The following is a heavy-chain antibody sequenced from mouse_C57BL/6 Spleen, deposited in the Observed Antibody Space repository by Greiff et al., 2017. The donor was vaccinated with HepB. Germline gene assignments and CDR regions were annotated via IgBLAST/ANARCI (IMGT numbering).Heavy chain of an antibody. CDR3: ASGDSSRLRLFDV. CDR1: GYTFTDYY. V-gene: IGHV1-19*01. CDR2: INPYNGGT. J-gene: IGHJ1*03. Sequence: EVQLQQSGPVLVKPGASVKMSCKASGYTFTDYYMNWVKQSHGKSLEWIGVINPYNGGTSYNQKFKGKATLTVDKSSSTAYMELNSLTSEDSAVYYCASGDSSRLRLFDVWGTGTTVTVSS. D-gene: IGHD1-1*01.